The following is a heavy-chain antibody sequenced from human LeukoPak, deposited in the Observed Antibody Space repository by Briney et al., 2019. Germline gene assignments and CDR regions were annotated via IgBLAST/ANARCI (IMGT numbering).Heavy chain of an antibody. CDR2: IYYSGST. CDR3: ARLPLLRGGFFDI. V-gene: IGHV4-59*08. D-gene: IGHD1-26*01. CDR1: GGSISSYY. J-gene: IGHJ3*02. Sequence: PSETLSLTCTVSGGSISSYYWSWIRQPPGKGLEWIGYIYYSGSTNYNPSLKSRVTISVDTSKNQFSLKLSSVTAADTAVYYCARLPLLRGGFFDIWGQGTMVTVSS.